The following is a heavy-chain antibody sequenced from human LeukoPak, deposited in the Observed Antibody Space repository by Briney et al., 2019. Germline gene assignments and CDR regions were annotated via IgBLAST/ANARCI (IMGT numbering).Heavy chain of an antibody. Sequence: PETLSLTCAVYGGSFSGYYWNWIRQPPGKGLEWIGEINHSGSTNYNPSLKSRVTISVDTSKNQFSLKLSSVTAADTAVYYCARGLGAAAAYWGQGTLVTVSS. CDR3: ARGLGAAAAY. D-gene: IGHD6-13*01. CDR1: GGSFSGYY. V-gene: IGHV4-34*01. CDR2: INHSGST. J-gene: IGHJ4*02.